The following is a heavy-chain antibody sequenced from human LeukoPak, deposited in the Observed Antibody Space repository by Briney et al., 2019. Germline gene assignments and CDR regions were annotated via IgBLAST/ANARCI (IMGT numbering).Heavy chain of an antibody. Sequence: SETLSLTCTVSGGSISSSSYYWGWIRQPPGKWLEWSGSIYYSGSTYYNPSLKSRVTISVDTSKNQFSLKLSSVTAADTAVYYCARGYYDIRGHNWFDPWGQGTLVTVSS. CDR2: IYYSGST. CDR3: ARGYYDIRGHNWFDP. J-gene: IGHJ5*02. CDR1: GGSISSSSYY. D-gene: IGHD3-9*01. V-gene: IGHV4-39*01.